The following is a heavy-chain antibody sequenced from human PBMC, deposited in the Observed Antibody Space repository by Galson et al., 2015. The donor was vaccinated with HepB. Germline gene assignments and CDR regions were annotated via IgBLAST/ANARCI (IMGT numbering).Heavy chain of an antibody. Sequence: ETLSLTCVVSGGSISSSSYYWGWIRQSPGKGLEWIGSIYYSGSTYYNPSLKSRVTISIDTSKNQFSLNLTSATAADTAVYYCARDSSSRVSGFFQHWGQGTLVTVSS. J-gene: IGHJ1*01. D-gene: IGHD6-13*01. CDR3: ARDSSSRVSGFFQH. CDR1: GGSISSSSYY. CDR2: IYYSGST. V-gene: IGHV4-39*07.